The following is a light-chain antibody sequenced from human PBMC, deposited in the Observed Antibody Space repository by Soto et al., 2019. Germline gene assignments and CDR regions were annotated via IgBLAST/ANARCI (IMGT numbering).Light chain of an antibody. CDR1: SSDVGGYNY. J-gene: IGLJ1*01. V-gene: IGLV2-11*01. CDR2: DVS. CDR3: SSYAGISDV. Sequence: QSAPTQPRSVSGSPGQSVTISCTGTSSDVGGYNYVSWYQQHPGKAPKLMIYDVSKRPSGVPDRFSGSKSGNTASLTISGLQAEDEADYYCSSYAGISDVFGTGTKLTVL.